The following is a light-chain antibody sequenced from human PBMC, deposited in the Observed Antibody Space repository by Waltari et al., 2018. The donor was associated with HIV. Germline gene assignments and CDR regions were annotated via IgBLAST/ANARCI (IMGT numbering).Light chain of an antibody. J-gene: IGLJ3*02. CDR3: NSRDTIGHWF. V-gene: IGLV3-19*01. Sequence: SSELAQDPAVSVALGQTVRITCQGDSVRTYYASWYQQKPGQAPVLVFYDRNNRPSGIPDRFSGSTSGDTASLTITWAQAEDEADYYCNSRDTIGHWFFGGGTKVTVL. CDR1: SVRTYY. CDR2: DRN.